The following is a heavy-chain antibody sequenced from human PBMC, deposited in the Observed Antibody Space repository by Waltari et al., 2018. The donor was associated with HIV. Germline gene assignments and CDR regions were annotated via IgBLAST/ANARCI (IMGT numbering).Heavy chain of an antibody. CDR2: IYSGGST. D-gene: IGHD3-10*01. V-gene: IGHV3-53*02. CDR3: ARNTYGSGSDLDYYGMDV. Sequence: EVQLVETGGGLIQPGGSLRLSCAASGFTVSSNYMSWVRQAPGKGLGVVSVIYSGGSTYYADSWKGRFTIARDNSKNTLYLQMNSLRAEDTAVYYCARNTYGSGSDLDYYGMDVWGQGTTVTVSS. J-gene: IGHJ6*02. CDR1: GFTVSSNY.